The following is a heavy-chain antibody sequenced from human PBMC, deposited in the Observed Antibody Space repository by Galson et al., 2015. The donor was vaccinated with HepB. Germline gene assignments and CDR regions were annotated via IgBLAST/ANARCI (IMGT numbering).Heavy chain of an antibody. CDR1: GGSISSYY. J-gene: IGHJ2*01. V-gene: IGHV4-59*01. CDR2: IYYSGST. Sequence: LTCTVSGGSISSYYWSWIRQPPGKGLEWIGYIYYSGSTNYNPSLKSRVTISVDTSKNQFSLKLSSVTAADTAVYYCARHNSSSWYESFWYFDLWGRGTLVTVSS. CDR3: ARHNSSSWYESFWYFDL. D-gene: IGHD6-13*01.